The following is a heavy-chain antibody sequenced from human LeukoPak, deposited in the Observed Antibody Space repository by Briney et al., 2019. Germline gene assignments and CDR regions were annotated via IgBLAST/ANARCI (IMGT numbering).Heavy chain of an antibody. CDR1: GDSVSSNSAA. CDR2: TYYRSKWYN. J-gene: IGHJ6*04. Sequence: SQTLSLTCALSGDSVSSNSAAWNWIRQSPSRGLEWLGRTYYRSKWYNDYAVSVKSRITINPDTSKNQFSLQLNSVTPEDTAVYYCARGIAAAGTIYYYGMDVWGKGTTVTVSS. D-gene: IGHD6-13*01. CDR3: ARGIAAAGTIYYYGMDV. V-gene: IGHV6-1*01.